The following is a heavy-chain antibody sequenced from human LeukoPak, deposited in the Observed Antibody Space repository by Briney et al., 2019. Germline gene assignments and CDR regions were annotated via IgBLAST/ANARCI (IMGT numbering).Heavy chain of an antibody. D-gene: IGHD5-12*01. CDR1: GFTFADYY. J-gene: IGHJ4*02. V-gene: IGHV3-11*05. CDR2: ISTSSSYT. CDR3: ARGGFASSGTYFDY. Sequence: GGSLRLSCAASGFTFADYYMTLIRQAPGKGLEWVSYISTSSSYTDYADSVKGRFTISRDNAKNSLFLQMNSLRAEDTAVYYCARGGFASSGTYFDYWGQGTLVTVSS.